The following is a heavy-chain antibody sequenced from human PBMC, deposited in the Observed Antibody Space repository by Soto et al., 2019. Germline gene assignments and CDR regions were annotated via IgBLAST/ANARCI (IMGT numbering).Heavy chain of an antibody. CDR3: ARELGIEVWFGGAHYYYGMDV. CDR1: GFTLSSFA. CDR2: ISYDGSNK. Sequence: LRLPCAASGFTLSSFAMHWVLQSPGKGLARVEAISYDGSNKYDADAVKSRLIISRDNSQKTLYLQMNSLRAEDTAVYHWARELGIEVWFGGAHYYYGMDVWGQGTTVTVSS. J-gene: IGHJ6*02. D-gene: IGHD5-18*01. V-gene: IGHV3-30-3*01.